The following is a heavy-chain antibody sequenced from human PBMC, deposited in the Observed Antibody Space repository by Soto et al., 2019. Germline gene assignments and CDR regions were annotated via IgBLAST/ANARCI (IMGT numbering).Heavy chain of an antibody. CDR1: GGSISSGGYY. V-gene: IGHV4-31*03. CDR3: ASINPLAAEYYYYGMDV. Sequence: SETLSLTCTVSGGSISSGGYYCSWIRQHPGKGLEWIGYIYYSGSTYYNPSLKSRVTISVDTSKNQFSLKLSSVTAADTAVYYCASINPLAAEYYYYGMDVWGQGTTVTSP. CDR2: IYYSGST. J-gene: IGHJ6*02. D-gene: IGHD6-13*01.